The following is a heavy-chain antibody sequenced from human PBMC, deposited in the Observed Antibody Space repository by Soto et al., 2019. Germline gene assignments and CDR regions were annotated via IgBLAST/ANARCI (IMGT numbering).Heavy chain of an antibody. J-gene: IGHJ6*02. CDR2: ISSSSSYI. D-gene: IGHD3-22*01. V-gene: IGHV3-21*01. CDR1: EFTFSTYS. CDR3: ARVVDYYDPYYYYGMDV. Sequence: EVQLVESGGGLVKPGGSLRLSCAASEFTFSTYSMNWVRQAPGKGLEWVSSISSSSSYIYYADSVKGRITISRDNAKNSLYLQMNSLRAEDTAVYYCARVVDYYDPYYYYGMDVWGQGTTVTVSS.